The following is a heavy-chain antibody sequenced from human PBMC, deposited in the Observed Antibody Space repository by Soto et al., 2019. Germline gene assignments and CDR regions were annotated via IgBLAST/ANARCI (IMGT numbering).Heavy chain of an antibody. CDR3: ARDAAYYYDSSGYGGMDV. V-gene: IGHV4-59*01. D-gene: IGHD3-22*01. J-gene: IGHJ6*02. CDR2: IYYSGST. CDR1: GGSISSYY. Sequence: PSETLCLTCSVSGGSISSYYWSWIRQPPGKGLEWIGYIYYSGSTNYNPSLKSRVTISVDTSKNQFSLKLSSVTAADTAVYYCARDAAYYYDSSGYGGMDVWGQGTTVTVSS.